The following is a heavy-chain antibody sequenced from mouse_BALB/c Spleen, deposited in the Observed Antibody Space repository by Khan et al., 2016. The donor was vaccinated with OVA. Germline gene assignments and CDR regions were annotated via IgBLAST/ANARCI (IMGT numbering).Heavy chain of an antibody. V-gene: IGHV2-6-1*01. J-gene: IGHJ4*01. CDR3: ARQPYYHYNIMNY. Sequence: VELVESGPGLVAPSQSLSITCTISGFSLTNYGIYWVRQPPGKGLVWLVVIWSDGSTTYNSALKSRLTISKDNSKSQVFLKMNSLQTDDTAVYVCARQPYYHYNIMNYWGQGTSVTVSS. CDR1: GFSLTNYG. D-gene: IGHD2-10*01. CDR2: IWSDGST.